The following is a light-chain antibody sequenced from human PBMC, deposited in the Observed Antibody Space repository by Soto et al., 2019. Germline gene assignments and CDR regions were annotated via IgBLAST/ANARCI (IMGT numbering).Light chain of an antibody. CDR3: QQYGSSPPRT. Sequence: IVLTQSPGILSLSPGERVTLSCRASQRVSNDVLAWYQQKPGQAPRLLIYGASTRATDVPDRFSVSGSGADFTLSISRLEPEDFAVYYCQQYGSSPPRTFGQGTKVDIK. V-gene: IGKV3-20*01. CDR1: QRVSNDV. CDR2: GAS. J-gene: IGKJ1*01.